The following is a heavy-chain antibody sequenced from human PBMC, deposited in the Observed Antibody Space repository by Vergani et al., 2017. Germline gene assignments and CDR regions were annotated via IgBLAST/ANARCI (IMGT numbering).Heavy chain of an antibody. CDR3: ARHHSGLYYYYMDV. Sequence: QVQLQESGPGLVKPSQTLSLTCTVSGGSISSGGYYWSWIRQHPGKGLEWIGYIYYSGSTYYNPSLKSRVTISVDTSKNQFSLKLSSVTAADTAVYYCARHHSGLYYYYMDVWGKGTTVTVSS. CDR1: GGSISSGGYY. V-gene: IGHV4-31*03. CDR2: IYYSGST. J-gene: IGHJ6*03. D-gene: IGHD1-26*01.